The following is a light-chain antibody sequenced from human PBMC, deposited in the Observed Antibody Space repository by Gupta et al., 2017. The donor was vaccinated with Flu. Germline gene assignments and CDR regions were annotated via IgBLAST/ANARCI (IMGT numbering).Light chain of an antibody. V-gene: IGKV3-20*01. CDR3: QQFGSSLYT. J-gene: IGKJ2*01. Sequence: ATLSCRASQSVSNNYLAWYQQKPGQAPRLLIYGASSRDTGIPDRFSGSGSGTDFTLTITRLELEDFAVYYCQQFGSSLYTFGQGTKLEIK. CDR1: QSVSNNY. CDR2: GAS.